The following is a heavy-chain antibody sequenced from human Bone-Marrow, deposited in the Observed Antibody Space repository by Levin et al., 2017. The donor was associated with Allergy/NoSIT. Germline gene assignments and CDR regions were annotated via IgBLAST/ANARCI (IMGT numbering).Heavy chain of an antibody. V-gene: IGHV4-34*01. CDR1: GGSFNGYY. CDR2: INHNGIT. J-gene: IGHJ6*02. CDR3: ARGLSDFWNTGSMDV. D-gene: IGHD3-3*01. Sequence: SETLSLTCAVYGGSFNGYYWTWIRRPPGKGLEWIGEINHNGITKYNPSLKSRVTISEDTSKNQFSLKLSSVTAADTAVYYCARGLSDFWNTGSMDVWGQGTSVTVSS.